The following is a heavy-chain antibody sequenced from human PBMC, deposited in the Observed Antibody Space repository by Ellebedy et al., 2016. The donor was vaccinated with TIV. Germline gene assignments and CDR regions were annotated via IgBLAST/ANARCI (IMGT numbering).Heavy chain of an antibody. CDR2: INAGNGNT. CDR3: ARAKGWGDYYYGMDV. CDR1: GYTFTGYY. V-gene: IGHV1-3*01. D-gene: IGHD3-16*01. J-gene: IGHJ6*02. Sequence: AASVKVSCKASGYTFTGYYMHWVRRAPGQRLEWMGWINAGNGNTKYSQKFQGRVTITRDTSASTAYMELSSLRSEDTAVYYCARAKGWGDYYYGMDVWGQGTTVTVSS.